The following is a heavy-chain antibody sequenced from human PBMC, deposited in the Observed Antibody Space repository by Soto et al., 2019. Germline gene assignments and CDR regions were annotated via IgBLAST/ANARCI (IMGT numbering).Heavy chain of an antibody. V-gene: IGHV4-59*01. J-gene: IGHJ6*03. D-gene: IGHD3-22*01. Sequence: SETLSLTCPVSGGSISSYYWSWIRQPPGKGLEWIGYIYYSGSTNYNPSLKSRVTISVDTSKNQFSLKLSSVTAADTAVYYCARGYYYDSSGYYYYYMDVWGKGTTVTVSS. CDR1: GGSISSYY. CDR2: IYYSGST. CDR3: ARGYYYDSSGYYYYYMDV.